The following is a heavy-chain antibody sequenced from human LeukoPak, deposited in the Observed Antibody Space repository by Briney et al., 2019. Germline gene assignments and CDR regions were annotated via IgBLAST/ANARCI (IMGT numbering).Heavy chain of an antibody. D-gene: IGHD1-26*01. J-gene: IGHJ4*02. Sequence: APVKVPCKASGYTFTSYDINWVRQATGQGLEWMGWMNPNSGNTGYAQKFQGRVTMTRNTSISTAYMELSSLRSEDTAVYYCARGRRSSGSYETSYYFDYWGQGTLVTVSS. CDR3: ARGRRSSGSYETSYYFDY. CDR2: MNPNSGNT. V-gene: IGHV1-8*01. CDR1: GYTFTSYD.